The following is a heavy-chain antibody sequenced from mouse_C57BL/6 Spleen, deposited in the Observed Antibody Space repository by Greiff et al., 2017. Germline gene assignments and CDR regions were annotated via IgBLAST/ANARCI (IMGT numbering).Heavy chain of an antibody. Sequence: QVQLQQSGAELVRPGSSVKLSCKASGYTFTSYWMHWVKQRPIQGLEWIGNIDPSGSETHYNQKFKDKATLTVDKSSSTAYMQLSSLTSEDSAVYYCARPNYYGSSYGYFDVWGTGTTVTVSS. CDR3: ARPNYYGSSYGYFDV. J-gene: IGHJ1*03. D-gene: IGHD1-1*01. CDR1: GYTFTSYW. CDR2: IDPSGSET. V-gene: IGHV1-52*01.